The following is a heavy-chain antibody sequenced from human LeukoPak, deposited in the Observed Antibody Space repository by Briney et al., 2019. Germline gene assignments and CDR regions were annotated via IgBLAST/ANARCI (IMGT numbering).Heavy chain of an antibody. D-gene: IGHD3-10*01. J-gene: IGHJ4*02. Sequence: SGTLSLTCAVYGGSFSGYYWSWIRQPPGKGLEWIGEINHSGSTNYNPSLKSRVTISVDTSKNQFSLKLSSVTAADTAVYYCARGPRRYGSGSYYNYWGQGTLVTVSS. CDR3: ARGPRRYGSGSYYNY. CDR1: GGSFSGYY. V-gene: IGHV4-34*01. CDR2: INHSGST.